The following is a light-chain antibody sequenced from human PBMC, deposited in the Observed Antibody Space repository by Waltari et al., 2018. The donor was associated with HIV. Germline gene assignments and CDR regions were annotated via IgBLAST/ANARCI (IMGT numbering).Light chain of an antibody. Sequence: ELVLTQSPVTLSLSTGERATISCRASQSVSSSYLAWYQQKPGQAPRLLIYGASSRATGIPDRFSGSGSGTDFTLTISRLEPEDFAVYYCQQYGSSPTWTFGQGTKVEIK. J-gene: IGKJ1*01. V-gene: IGKV3-20*01. CDR1: QSVSSSY. CDR2: GAS. CDR3: QQYGSSPTWT.